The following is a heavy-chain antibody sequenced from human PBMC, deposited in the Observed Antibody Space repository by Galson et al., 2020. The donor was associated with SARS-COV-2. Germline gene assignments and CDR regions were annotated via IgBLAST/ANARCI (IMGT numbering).Heavy chain of an antibody. D-gene: IGHD3-10*01. Sequence: GGSLTLSCAASGFTFSSYGMHWVRQAPGKGLEWVAVIWYDGSNKYYADSVKGRFTISRDNSKNTLYLQMNSLRAEDTAVYYCAREDYYGSGSYYISPPFDYWGQGTLVTVSS. CDR3: AREDYYGSGSYYISPPFDY. CDR1: GFTFSSYG. J-gene: IGHJ4*02. V-gene: IGHV3-33*01. CDR2: IWYDGSNK.